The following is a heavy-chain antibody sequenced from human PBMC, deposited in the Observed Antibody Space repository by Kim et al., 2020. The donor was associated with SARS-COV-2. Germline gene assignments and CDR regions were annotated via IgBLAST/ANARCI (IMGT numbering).Heavy chain of an antibody. CDR1: GFTFSSYG. D-gene: IGHD6-6*01. V-gene: IGHV3-30*18. CDR3: AKTITGGGYSSSALGDY. Sequence: GGSLRLSCAASGFTFSSYGMHWVRQAPGKGLEWVAVISYDGSNKYYADSVKGRFTISRDNSKNTLYLQMNSLRAEDTAVYYCAKTITGGGYSSSALGDYWGQGTLVTVSS. CDR2: ISYDGSNK. J-gene: IGHJ4*02.